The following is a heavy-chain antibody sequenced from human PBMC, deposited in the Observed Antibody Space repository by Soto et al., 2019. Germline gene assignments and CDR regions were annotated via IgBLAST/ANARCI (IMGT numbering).Heavy chain of an antibody. V-gene: IGHV3-21*02. J-gene: IGHJ6*02. CDR2: INEDSTYI. Sequence: EVQLVESGGGLVNPGGSLRLSCTASGFAFNTYSMNWVRQAPGKGLEWVSSINEDSTYIYYSDSLRGPITISRDNAKDSLFLQMNSLRPDDTAVYYCVRDLGRYFRSGYMDLWGDGATVTVSS. CDR3: VRDLGRYFRSGYMDL. CDR1: GFAFNTYS. D-gene: IGHD3-9*01.